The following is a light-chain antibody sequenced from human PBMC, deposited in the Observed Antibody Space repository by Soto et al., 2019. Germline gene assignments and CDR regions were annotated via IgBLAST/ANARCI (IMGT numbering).Light chain of an antibody. CDR2: DVS. CDR3: QQYDSSRT. CDR1: QNIGTW. V-gene: IGKV1-5*01. Sequence: DVQMTQSPSTLSASVGDRVTITCRASQNIGTWLAWYQQKPGGAPRLLIYDVSNLESGVPSRFSGSGSRPVFTLTTTGLQPEDFGIYYWQQYDSSRTFGQGTKVDLK. J-gene: IGKJ1*01.